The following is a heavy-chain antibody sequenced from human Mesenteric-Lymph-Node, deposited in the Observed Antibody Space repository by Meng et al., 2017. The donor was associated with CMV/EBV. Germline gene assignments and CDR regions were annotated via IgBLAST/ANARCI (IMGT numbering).Heavy chain of an antibody. CDR3: ARDIPYYDFWSGSLLDY. J-gene: IGHJ4*02. V-gene: IGHV1-2*02. CDR1: YTFTGYY. D-gene: IGHD3-3*01. Sequence: YTFTGYYMHWVRQAPGQGLEWMGWINPNSGGTNYAQKFQGRVTMTRGTSISTAYMELSRLRSDDTAVYYCARDIPYYDFWSGSLLDYWGREPWSPSPQ. CDR2: INPNSGGT.